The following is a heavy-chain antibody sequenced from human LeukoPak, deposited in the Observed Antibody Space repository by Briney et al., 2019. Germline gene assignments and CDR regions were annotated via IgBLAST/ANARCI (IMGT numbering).Heavy chain of an antibody. CDR2: ISIAGEI. Sequence: SETLSLTCAVYEGTLSGYFWSWVRQPPGKGLEWIGEISIAGEINYNPSLRSRAAISMDTTKNQFSLTLSSVIAADTALYHCVRQIGSGAFDLWGRDRVVIVSS. CDR3: VRQIGSGAFDL. D-gene: IGHD2-2*03. CDR1: EGTLSGYF. V-gene: IGHV4-34*01. J-gene: IGHJ3*01.